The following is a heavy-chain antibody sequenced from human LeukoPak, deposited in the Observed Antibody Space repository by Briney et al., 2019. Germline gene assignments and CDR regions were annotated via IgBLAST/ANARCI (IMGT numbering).Heavy chain of an antibody. D-gene: IGHD6-13*01. CDR1: GFTFDDYS. CDR2: INWNGGST. CDR3: ARPRIAAARGAFDI. V-gene: IGHV3-20*04. J-gene: IGHJ3*02. Sequence: GGSLRLSCAASGFTFDDYSMSWVRQAPGKGLEWVSGINWNGGSTGYADSVKGRFTISRDNAKKSLYLQMNSLRAEDTALYYCARPRIAAARGAFDIWGQGTMVTVSS.